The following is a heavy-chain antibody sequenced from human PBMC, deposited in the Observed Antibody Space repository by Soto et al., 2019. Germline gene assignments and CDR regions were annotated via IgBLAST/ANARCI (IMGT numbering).Heavy chain of an antibody. D-gene: IGHD3-9*01. Sequence: PSETLSLTCAVYGGSFSGYYWSWIRQPPGQGLEWIGEINHSGSTNYNPSLKSRVTISVDTSKNQFSLKLSSVTAADTAVYYCARVRRYFDWLLQPFDYWGQGTLVTVS. CDR1: GGSFSGYY. J-gene: IGHJ4*02. CDR2: INHSGST. CDR3: ARVRRYFDWLLQPFDY. V-gene: IGHV4-34*01.